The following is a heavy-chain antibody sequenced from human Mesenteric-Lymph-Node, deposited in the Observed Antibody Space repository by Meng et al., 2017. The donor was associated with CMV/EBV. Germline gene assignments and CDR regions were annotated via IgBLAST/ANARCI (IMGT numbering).Heavy chain of an antibody. CDR1: GGTFSSYA. CDR3: ARDAGRKNFDY. J-gene: IGHJ4*02. V-gene: IGHV1-69*10. CDR2: IIPILGIA. D-gene: IGHD6-13*01. Sequence: SCQASGGTFSSYAISWVRQAPGQGLEWMGGIIPILGIANYAQKFQGRVTITADKSTSTAYMELSSLRSEDTAVYYCARDAGRKNFDYWGQGTLVTVSS.